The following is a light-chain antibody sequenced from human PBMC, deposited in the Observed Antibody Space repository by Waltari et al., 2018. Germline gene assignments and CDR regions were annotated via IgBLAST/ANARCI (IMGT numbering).Light chain of an antibody. J-gene: IGKJ2*01. CDR3: QQYNNWPPRT. V-gene: IGKV3-15*01. Sequence: EIVMTQSPATLSVSPGERATLSCRASQSVSSNLAWYQQKPGQAPRVLIYGASTRATGIPARFSGSGSGTEFTLTISSLQSEDFAVYYCQQYNNWPPRTFGQGTKLEIK. CDR2: GAS. CDR1: QSVSSN.